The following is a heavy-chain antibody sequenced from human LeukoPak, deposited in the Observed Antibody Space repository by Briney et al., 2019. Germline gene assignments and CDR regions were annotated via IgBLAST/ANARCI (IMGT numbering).Heavy chain of an antibody. CDR3: ARDLNYGDYGPDY. CDR2: INPHSGGT. D-gene: IGHD4-17*01. V-gene: IGHV1-2*06. J-gene: IGHJ4*02. CDR1: GYTFTGYY. Sequence: ASVKVSCKASGYTFTGYYMHWVRQAPGQGLEWMGRINPHSGGTNYAQKFQGRVTMTRDTSISTTYMELSRLISDDTAVYYCARDLNYGDYGPDYWGQGTLVTVSS.